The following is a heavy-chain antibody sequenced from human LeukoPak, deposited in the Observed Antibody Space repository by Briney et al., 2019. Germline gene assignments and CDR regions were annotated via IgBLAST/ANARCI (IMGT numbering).Heavy chain of an antibody. CDR2: IIPIFGTA. Sequence: GASVKVSCKASGGTFSSYAISWVRQAPGQGLEWMGGIIPIFGTANYAQKFQGRVTITADESTSTAYMELSSLRFEDTAVYYCAREIYGSGSYFDYWGQGTLVTVSS. J-gene: IGHJ4*02. CDR1: GGTFSSYA. D-gene: IGHD3-10*01. CDR3: AREIYGSGSYFDY. V-gene: IGHV1-69*13.